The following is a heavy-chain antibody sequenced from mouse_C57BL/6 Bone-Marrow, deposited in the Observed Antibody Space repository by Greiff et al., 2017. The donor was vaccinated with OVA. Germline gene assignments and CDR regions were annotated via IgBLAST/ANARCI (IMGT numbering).Heavy chain of an antibody. CDR3: ARRTTVVEYYFDY. CDR2: IYPGGGYT. D-gene: IGHD1-1*01. CDR1: GYTFANYW. V-gene: IGHV1-63*01. Sequence: QVQLQQSGAELVRPGTSVKMSCKASGYTFANYWIGWAKQRPGHGLEWIGDIYPGGGYTNYNEKLKGKATLTADKSSSTAYMQFSSLTSEDSAIYYCARRTTVVEYYFDYWGKGTTLTVSS. J-gene: IGHJ2*01.